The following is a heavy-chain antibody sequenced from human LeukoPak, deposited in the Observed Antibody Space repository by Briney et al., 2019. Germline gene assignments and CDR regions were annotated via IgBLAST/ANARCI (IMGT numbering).Heavy chain of an antibody. CDR2: INPNSGGT. J-gene: IGHJ4*02. CDR3: ARASPTLQLWLPFHY. Sequence: ASVKVSCKASGYTFTGYYMHWVRQAPGQGLEWMGWINPNSGGTNYAQKFQGRVTMTRDTSISPPYMELSRLRSDDTAVYYCARASPTLQLWLPFHYWGQGTLVTVSS. D-gene: IGHD5-18*01. CDR1: GYTFTGYY. V-gene: IGHV1-2*02.